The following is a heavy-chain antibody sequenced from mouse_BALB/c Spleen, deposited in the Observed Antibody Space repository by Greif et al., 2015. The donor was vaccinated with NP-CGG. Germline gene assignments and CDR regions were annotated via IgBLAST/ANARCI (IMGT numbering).Heavy chain of an antibody. CDR1: GFSLTGYG. D-gene: IGHD1-2*01. CDR3: ARHYYGHYFDY. V-gene: IGHV2-6-7*01. CDR2: IWGDGST. J-gene: IGHJ2*01. Sequence: VQGVESGPGLVAPSQSLSITCTVSGFSLTGYGVNWVRQPPGKGLEWLGMIWGDGSTDYNSALKSRLSISKDNSKSXVFLKMNCLQTDDTARYYCARHYYGHYFDYWGQGTTLTVSS.